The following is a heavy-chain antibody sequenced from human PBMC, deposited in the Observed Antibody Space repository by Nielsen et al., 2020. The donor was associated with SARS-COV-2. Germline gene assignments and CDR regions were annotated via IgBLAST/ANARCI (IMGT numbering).Heavy chain of an antibody. D-gene: IGHD3-3*01. CDR3: ARVLSYTFDI. CDR1: GFTFSSYS. V-gene: IGHV3-21*01. J-gene: IGHJ3*02. CDR2: ISSSSSYI. Sequence: GESLKISCAASGFTFSSYSMNWVRQAPGKGLEWVSSISSSSSYIYYADSVKGRFTISRDNAKNSLYQQMNSLRAEDTAVYYCARVLSYTFDIWGQGTMVTVSS.